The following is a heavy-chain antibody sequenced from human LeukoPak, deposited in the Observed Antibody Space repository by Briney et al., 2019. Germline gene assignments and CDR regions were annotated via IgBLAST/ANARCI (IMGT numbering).Heavy chain of an antibody. CDR2: FGPEDGET. CDR3: ATAVAVAGFFDY. D-gene: IGHD6-19*01. CDR1: GYTLTELS. J-gene: IGHJ4*02. Sequence: ASVKVSCKVSGYTLTELSMHWVRQAPGKGLEWMGGFGPEDGETIYAQKFQGRVTMTEDTSTDTAYMELSSLRSEDTAVYYCATAVAVAGFFDYWGQGTLVTVSS. V-gene: IGHV1-24*01.